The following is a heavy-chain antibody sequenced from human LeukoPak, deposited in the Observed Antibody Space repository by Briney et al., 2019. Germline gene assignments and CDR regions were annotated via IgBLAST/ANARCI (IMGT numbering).Heavy chain of an antibody. J-gene: IGHJ4*02. CDR3: ARVLRVGYSCGHFDY. Sequence: PGGSLRLSCAASGFTFSDYYMSWIRQAPGKGLEWVSYISSSGSTIYYADSVKGRFTISRDNAKNSLYLQMNSLRAEDTAVYYCARVLRVGYSCGHFDYWGQGTLVTVSS. CDR1: GFTFSDYY. V-gene: IGHV3-11*04. CDR2: ISSSGSTI. D-gene: IGHD5-18*01.